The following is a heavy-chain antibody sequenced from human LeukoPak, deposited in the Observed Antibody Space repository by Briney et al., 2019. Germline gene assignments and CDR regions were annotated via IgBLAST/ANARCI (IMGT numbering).Heavy chain of an antibody. Sequence: PGGSLRLSCAASGFTFDDYGMSWVRQAPGKGLEWVSGINWNGGSTGYADSVKGRFTISRDNAKDSLHLQMNSLRAEDTALYHCARAARNWFDPWGQGTLVTVSS. CDR1: GFTFDDYG. J-gene: IGHJ5*02. CDR3: ARAARNWFDP. V-gene: IGHV3-20*01. CDR2: INWNGGST.